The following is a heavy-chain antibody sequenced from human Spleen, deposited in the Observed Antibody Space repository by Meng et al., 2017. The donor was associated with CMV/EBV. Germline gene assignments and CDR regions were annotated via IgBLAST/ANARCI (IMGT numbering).Heavy chain of an antibody. CDR3: TRGYSNGLDN. D-gene: IGHD4-11*01. CDR1: GFLFSDFA. J-gene: IGHJ4*02. Sequence: LSCAASGFLFSDFAMHWVRQAPGKGLEWVSIITHDGSDTYYADSVKGRFTISRDNSNNTLSLQMNSLRPDDTAVFYCTRGYSNGLDNWGQGTLVTVSS. CDR2: ITHDGSDT. V-gene: IGHV3-30*04.